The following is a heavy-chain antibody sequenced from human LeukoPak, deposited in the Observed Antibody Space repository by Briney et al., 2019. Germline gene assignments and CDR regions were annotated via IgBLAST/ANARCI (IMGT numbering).Heavy chain of an antibody. D-gene: IGHD5-12*01. CDR3: ARDRGNIVAQNWFDP. J-gene: IGHJ5*02. CDR2: ISAYSGNT. CDR1: GYTFTSYG. V-gene: IGHV1-18*01. Sequence: ASVKVSCKASGYTFTSYGISWVRQAPGQGLEWMGWISAYSGNTNYAQKLQGRVTMTTDTSTSTAYMELRSLRSDDTAVYYCARDRGNIVAQNWFDPWGQGTLVTVSS.